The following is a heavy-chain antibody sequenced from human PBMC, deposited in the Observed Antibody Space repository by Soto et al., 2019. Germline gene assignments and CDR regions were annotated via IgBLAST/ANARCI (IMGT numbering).Heavy chain of an antibody. D-gene: IGHD3-10*01. CDR1: GGSFSGYY. J-gene: IGHJ4*02. Sequence: QVQLQQWGAGLLKPSETLSLTCAVYGGSFSGYYWSWIRQPPGKGLEWIGEINHSGSTNYNPSLKSRVTISVHTSKNQFSLKLSSVTAADTAVYYCARVNITMVRGVLTDYWGQGTLVTVSS. V-gene: IGHV4-34*01. CDR3: ARVNITMVRGVLTDY. CDR2: INHSGST.